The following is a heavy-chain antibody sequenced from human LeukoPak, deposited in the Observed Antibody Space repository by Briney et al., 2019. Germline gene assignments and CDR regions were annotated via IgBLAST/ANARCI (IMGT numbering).Heavy chain of an antibody. CDR3: ARLNRYRSSWFFDY. V-gene: IGHV4-39*01. J-gene: IGHJ4*02. CDR2: VYYSGST. CDR1: GGSISSSSYY. Sequence: SETLSLTCTVSGGSISSSSYYWGWIRQTPGKGLEWIGSVYYSGSTYYNPSLRSRVTISVDTSKNQFSLRLISVTAADTAVYSCARLNRYRSSWFFDYWGQGTLVTVSS. D-gene: IGHD6-13*01.